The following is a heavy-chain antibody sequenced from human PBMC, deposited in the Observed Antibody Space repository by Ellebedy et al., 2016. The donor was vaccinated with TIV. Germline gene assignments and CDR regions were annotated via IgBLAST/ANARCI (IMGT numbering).Heavy chain of an antibody. CDR1: GDSISSSTYY. CDR3: ARRTDSGSYYDYFNN. D-gene: IGHD1-26*01. V-gene: IGHV4-39*01. J-gene: IGHJ4*02. Sequence: SETLSLTCTVSGDSISSSTYYWGWIRQPPGKGLEWIGTIYNSGRTDYNPSLKRRITISVDSSKNQFSLDLRSVTAADTAVYYCARRTDSGSYYDYFNNWGQGTLVTVSS. CDR2: IYNSGRT.